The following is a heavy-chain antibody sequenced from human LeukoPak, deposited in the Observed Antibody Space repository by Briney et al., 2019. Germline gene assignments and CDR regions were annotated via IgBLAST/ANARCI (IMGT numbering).Heavy chain of an antibody. CDR2: ISAYNGNT. Sequence: ASVTVSCKASGYTFTSYGISWVRQAPGQGLEWMGWISAYNGNTNYAQKLQGRVTMTTDTSTSTAYMELRSLRSDDTAVYYCARARVSDYYDSSGYSPFDYWGQGTLVTVSS. J-gene: IGHJ4*02. CDR1: GYTFTSYG. CDR3: ARARVSDYYDSSGYSPFDY. V-gene: IGHV1-18*01. D-gene: IGHD3-22*01.